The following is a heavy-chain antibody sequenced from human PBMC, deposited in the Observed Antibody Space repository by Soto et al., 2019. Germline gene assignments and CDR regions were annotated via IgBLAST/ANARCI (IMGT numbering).Heavy chain of an antibody. D-gene: IGHD2-2*02. CDR1: GGTFSSYA. CDR2: IIPIFGTA. J-gene: IGHJ4*02. Sequence: QVQLVQSGAEVKKPGSSVKVSCKASGGTFSSYAISWVRQAPGQGLEWMGGIIPIFGTANYAQQFQGRVTITADESTSTAYMELSSLRSEDTAVYYCASPNCSSTSCYKREFDYWGQGTLVTVSS. CDR3: ASPNCSSTSCYKREFDY. V-gene: IGHV1-69*01.